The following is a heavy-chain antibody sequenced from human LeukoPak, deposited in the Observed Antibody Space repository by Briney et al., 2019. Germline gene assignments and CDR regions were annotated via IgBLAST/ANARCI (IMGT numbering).Heavy chain of an antibody. D-gene: IGHD6-6*01. J-gene: IGHJ4*02. CDR3: ARDTGLSSKIEGLFDY. Sequence: PGGSLRLSCAASGFTFSSYSMNWVRQAPGKGLEWVSSISSSNNYIYYADSVKGRFTISRDNAKNSLYLQMNSLRAEDTAVYYCARDTGLSSKIEGLFDYWGQGTLVTVSS. CDR1: GFTFSSYS. V-gene: IGHV3-21*01. CDR2: ISSSNNYI.